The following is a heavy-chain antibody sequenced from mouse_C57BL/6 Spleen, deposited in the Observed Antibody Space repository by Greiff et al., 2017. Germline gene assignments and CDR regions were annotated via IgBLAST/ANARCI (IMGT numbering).Heavy chain of an antibody. CDR1: GFSFNTYA. Sequence: EVKLVESGGGLVQPKGSLKLSCAASGFSFNTYAMNWVRQAPGKGVEWVARIRSKSNNYATYYADSVKDRFTISRDDSESMLYLQMNNLKTEDTAMYYCVSSGSSWYFDVWGTGTTVTVSS. CDR2: IRSKSNNYAT. D-gene: IGHD1-1*01. V-gene: IGHV10-1*01. CDR3: VSSGSSWYFDV. J-gene: IGHJ1*03.